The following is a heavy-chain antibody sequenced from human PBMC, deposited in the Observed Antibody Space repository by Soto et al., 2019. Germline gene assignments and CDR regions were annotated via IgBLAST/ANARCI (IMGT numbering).Heavy chain of an antibody. Sequence: XESLKTSWKGCGYSLTSYCIGWVRQMPGKGLEWMGIIYPGDSDTRYSPSFQGQVTISADKSISTAYLRWSSPKASDTAMYYCARVGATTDYFDYWGQGTLVTVSS. CDR3: ARVGATTDYFDY. CDR2: IYPGDSDT. V-gene: IGHV5-51*01. CDR1: GYSLTSYC. J-gene: IGHJ4*02. D-gene: IGHD1-26*01.